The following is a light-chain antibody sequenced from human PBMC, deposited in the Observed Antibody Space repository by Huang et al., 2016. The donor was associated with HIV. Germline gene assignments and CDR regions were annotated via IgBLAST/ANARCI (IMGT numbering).Light chain of an antibody. Sequence: DIVMTQSPDSLAVSLGERATINCKSSQTILHDSDSRNYLAWYQQKPGQPPKLLIHWACIRKPGVPDRCSGSGSGTDFTLTISSLQAEDVAVYYCQQYYSSPFTFGPGTNVDI. CDR2: WAC. V-gene: IGKV4-1*01. J-gene: IGKJ3*01. CDR1: QTILHDSDSRNY. CDR3: QQYYSSPFT.